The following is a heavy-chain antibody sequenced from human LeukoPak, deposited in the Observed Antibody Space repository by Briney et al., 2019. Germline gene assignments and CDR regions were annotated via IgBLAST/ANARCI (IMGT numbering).Heavy chain of an antibody. Sequence: GGSLRLSCAASGFTSSSYGMHWVRQAPAKGLEWVAFIRYDESKTFYGDSVKGRFTVSRDNSKNTLYLQMNSLRAEDAAVYYCAKSHLPNSYSGTYYCDYWGQGTQVTVSS. CDR3: AKSHLPNSYSGTYYCDY. CDR2: IRYDESKT. J-gene: IGHJ4*02. CDR1: GFTSSSYG. D-gene: IGHD1-26*01. V-gene: IGHV3-30*02.